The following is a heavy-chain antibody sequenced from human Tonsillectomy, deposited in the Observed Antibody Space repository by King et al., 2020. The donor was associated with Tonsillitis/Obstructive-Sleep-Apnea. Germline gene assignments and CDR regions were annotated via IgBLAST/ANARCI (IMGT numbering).Heavy chain of an antibody. CDR3: ASLAYGDYSDAFDI. Sequence: VQLQQWGAGLLKPSETLSLTCAVYGGSFSGYYWSWIRQPPGKGLEWSGEINHSRSTNYNPSPKSRVTISVDTSKNQFSLKLSSVTAAETAVYYCASLAYGDYSDAFDIWGQGTMVTVSS. D-gene: IGHD4-17*01. J-gene: IGHJ3*02. CDR2: INHSRST. V-gene: IGHV4-34*01. CDR1: GGSFSGYY.